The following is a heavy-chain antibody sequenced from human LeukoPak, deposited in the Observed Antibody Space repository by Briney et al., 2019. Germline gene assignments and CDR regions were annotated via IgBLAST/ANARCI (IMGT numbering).Heavy chain of an antibody. J-gene: IGHJ6*02. V-gene: IGHV4-31*11. D-gene: IGHD6-13*01. CDR3: ARPMGAAGTAYYGLKG. Sequence: PSQTLSLSCAVSGGSIRSGAYYGTWVRQLPGKGLEWIGCVYYSGNTFLNPSLRSRLTISVDTSKNQFSLNLSSVTAADTAIYYCARPMGAAGTAYYGLKGWGQGTAVVVSS. CDR2: VYYSGNT. CDR1: GGSIRSGAYY.